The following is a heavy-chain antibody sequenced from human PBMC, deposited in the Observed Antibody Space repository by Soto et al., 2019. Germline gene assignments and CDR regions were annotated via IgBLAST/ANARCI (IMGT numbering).Heavy chain of an antibody. CDR3: AIIVVVTSTAPYYYGMDV. J-gene: IGHJ6*02. V-gene: IGHV1-69*06. D-gene: IGHD2-21*02. Sequence: GASVKVSCKASGGTFSSYAISWVRQAPGQGLEWMGGIIPIFGTTNDAQKFQGRVTITADKSTSTAYMELSSLISEDTAVYYCAIIVVVTSTAPYYYGMDVWGQGTTVTVSS. CDR1: GGTFSSYA. CDR2: IIPIFGTT.